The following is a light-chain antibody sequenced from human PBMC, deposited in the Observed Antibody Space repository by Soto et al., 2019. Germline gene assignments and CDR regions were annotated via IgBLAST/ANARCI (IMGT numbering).Light chain of an antibody. J-gene: IGLJ2*01. Sequence: QSALTQPASVSGSPGQSITISCTGTSSDVGGYNYVSWYQQHPGKAPKLMIYDVSNRPSGVSNRFSGSKSGNTASLTISGLQAEDEGDYSCSSYTTSSPHVVFGGGTSSPS. CDR2: DVS. CDR1: SSDVGGYNY. V-gene: IGLV2-14*01. CDR3: SSYTTSSPHVV.